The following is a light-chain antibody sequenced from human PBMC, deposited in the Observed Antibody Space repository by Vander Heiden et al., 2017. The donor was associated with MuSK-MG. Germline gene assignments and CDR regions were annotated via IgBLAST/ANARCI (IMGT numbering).Light chain of an antibody. Sequence: DIQMTQSPSSLSASVGDRVTITCRASQTIARYLNWYQQKPGKAPNLLIYASSSLQSGVPSRFSGSGSWTDFSLSLSSLQPEDFATYYRQHHYGTPNTFGQGTKLEIK. CDR2: ASS. V-gene: IGKV1-39*01. J-gene: IGKJ2*01. CDR1: QTIARY. CDR3: QHHYGTPNT.